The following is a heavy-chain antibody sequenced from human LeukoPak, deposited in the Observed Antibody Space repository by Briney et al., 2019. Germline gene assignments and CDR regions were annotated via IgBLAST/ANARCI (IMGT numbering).Heavy chain of an antibody. CDR1: GGTFSSYA. J-gene: IGHJ4*02. Sequence: SVKVSCKASGGTFSSYAISRVRQAPGQGLEWMGRIIPIFGTANYAQKFQGRVTITTDGSTSTAYMELSSLRSEDTAVYYCAAHYYDSSGYFDYWGQGTLVTVSS. CDR2: IIPIFGTA. D-gene: IGHD3-22*01. CDR3: AAHYYDSSGYFDY. V-gene: IGHV1-69*05.